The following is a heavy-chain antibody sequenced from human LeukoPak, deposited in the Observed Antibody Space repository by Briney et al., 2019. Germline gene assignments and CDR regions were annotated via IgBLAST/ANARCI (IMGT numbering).Heavy chain of an antibody. CDR1: GFTFSSYA. V-gene: IGHV3-23*01. CDR2: ISGSGGST. J-gene: IGHJ4*02. CDR3: AKDLRPLVLRFLEWLPRPDFDY. D-gene: IGHD3-3*01. Sequence: PGGSLRLSCAASGFTFSSYAMSWVRQAPGKGLEWVSAISGSGGSTDYADSVKGRFTISRDNSKNTLYLQMNSLRAEDTAVYYCAKDLRPLVLRFLEWLPRPDFDYWGQGTLVTVSS.